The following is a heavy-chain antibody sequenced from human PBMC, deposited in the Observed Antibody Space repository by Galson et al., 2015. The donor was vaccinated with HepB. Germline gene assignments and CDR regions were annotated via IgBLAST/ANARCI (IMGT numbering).Heavy chain of an antibody. D-gene: IGHD6-13*01. CDR1: GYTFTSYG. CDR3: ARASLYSSSWYGGGY. V-gene: IGHV1-18*01. J-gene: IGHJ4*02. CDR2: ISAYNGNT. Sequence: SVKVSCKASGYTFTSYGISWVRQAPGQGLEWMGWISAYNGNTNYAQKLQGRVTMTTDTSTSTAYMELRSLRSDDTAVYYCARASLYSSSWYGGGYWGQGTLVTVSS.